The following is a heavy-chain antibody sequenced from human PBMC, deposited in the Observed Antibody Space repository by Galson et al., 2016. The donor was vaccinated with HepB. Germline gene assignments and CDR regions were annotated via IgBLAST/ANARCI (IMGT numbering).Heavy chain of an antibody. CDR1: GFTFRSNV. CDR2: ISGSGGST. J-gene: IGHJ4*02. Sequence: SLRLSCAASGFTFRSNVINWVRQAPGKGLEWVSGISGSGGSTYYADSVRGRFTISRDNSENTLYLQMNSLRAEDTAVYYCAKDLLGGTFIPYFFDYWGQGTLVTGSS. V-gene: IGHV3-23*01. D-gene: IGHD1-26*01. CDR3: AKDLLGGTFIPYFFDY.